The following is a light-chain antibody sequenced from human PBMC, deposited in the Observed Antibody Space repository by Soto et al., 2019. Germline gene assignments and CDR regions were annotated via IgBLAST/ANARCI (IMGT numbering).Light chain of an antibody. CDR3: CSYAGSYTLGV. CDR2: DVS. V-gene: IGLV2-11*01. CDR1: SSDVGGYNY. J-gene: IGLJ1*01. Sequence: QSVLTQLRSVSGSPGQSVTISCTGTSSDVGGYNYVSWYQQHPGKAPKRMIYDVSKRPSGVPDRFSGSKSGNTASLTISGLQAEDEADYYCCSYAGSYTLGVFGTGTKVTVL.